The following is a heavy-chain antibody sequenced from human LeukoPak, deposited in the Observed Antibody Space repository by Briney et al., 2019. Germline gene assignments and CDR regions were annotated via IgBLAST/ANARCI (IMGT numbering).Heavy chain of an antibody. D-gene: IGHD2-8*01. Sequence: GGSLRLSCAASGFTFSSYWMSWVRQAPGKGLEWVANIKQDGSEKYYVDSVKGRFTISRDNAKNSLYLQMNSLRAEDTAVYYCAIDRWEGYCTNGVCYSGYYYYYMDVWGKGTTVTVSS. V-gene: IGHV3-7*01. CDR2: IKQDGSEK. CDR3: AIDRWEGYCTNGVCYSGYYYYYMDV. J-gene: IGHJ6*03. CDR1: GFTFSSYW.